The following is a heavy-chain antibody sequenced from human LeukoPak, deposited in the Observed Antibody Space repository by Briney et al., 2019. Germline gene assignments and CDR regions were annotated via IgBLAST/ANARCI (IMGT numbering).Heavy chain of an antibody. CDR1: GYSFLSYG. D-gene: IGHD3-10*01. CDR3: ARASGSSAVPFDY. CDR2: ISPYDGHT. J-gene: IGHJ4*02. V-gene: IGHV1-18*01. Sequence: ASVKVSCKASGYSFLSYGISWVRQAPGQGLEWMGWISPYDGHTNYAQKLQGRITMTTDTSTSTLYMELSSLTSEDTAVYYCARASGSSAVPFDYWGQGTLVTVSS.